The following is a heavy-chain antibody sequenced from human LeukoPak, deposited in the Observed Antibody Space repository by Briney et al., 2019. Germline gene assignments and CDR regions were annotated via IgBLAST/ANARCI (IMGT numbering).Heavy chain of an antibody. CDR2: ISSSSSHI. J-gene: IGHJ6*03. D-gene: IGHD4-17*01. V-gene: IGHV3-21*01. CDR3: ARGDDYGDYVHMDV. CDR1: GFTFSSYS. Sequence: PGGSLRLSCAASGFTFSSYSMNWVRQAPGKGLEWVSSISSSSSHIYYADSVKGRFTISRDNAKNSLYLQMNSLRAEDTAVYYCARGDDYGDYVHMDVWGKGTTVTVSS.